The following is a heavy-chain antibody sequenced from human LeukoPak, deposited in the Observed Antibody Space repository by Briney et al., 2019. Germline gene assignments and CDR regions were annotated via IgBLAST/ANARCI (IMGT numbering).Heavy chain of an antibody. Sequence: PSETLSLTCTVSGGSISSGSYYWSWIRQPAGKGLEWIGRIYTSGSTNYNPSLKSRVTISVDTSKNQFSLKLSSVTAADTAVYYCARATLKLWSQYRSLGWFDPWGQGTLVTVSS. CDR1: GGSISSGSYY. D-gene: IGHD5-18*01. V-gene: IGHV4-61*02. CDR2: IYTSGST. J-gene: IGHJ5*02. CDR3: ARATLKLWSQYRSLGWFDP.